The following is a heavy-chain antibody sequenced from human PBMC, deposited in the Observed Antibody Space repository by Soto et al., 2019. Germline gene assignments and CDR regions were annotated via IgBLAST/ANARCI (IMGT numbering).Heavy chain of an antibody. Sequence: SETLSLTCTVSGDSVSTYWWSWIRQPPGKGLEWIAYIYNTGSTNYNPSLKSRVTISLDASKNQFSLKLSSVTAADTAVYYCARGPGASGTYHYYFDYWAPGTLVTVSS. CDR1: GDSVSTYW. J-gene: IGHJ4*02. V-gene: IGHV4-59*02. CDR2: IYNTGST. CDR3: ARGPGASGTYHYYFDY. D-gene: IGHD3-10*01.